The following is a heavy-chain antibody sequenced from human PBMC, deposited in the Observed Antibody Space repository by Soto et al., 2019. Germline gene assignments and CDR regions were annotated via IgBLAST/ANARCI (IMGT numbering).Heavy chain of an antibody. V-gene: IGHV1-2*02. CDR2: INPNSGGT. Sequence: QVQLVQSGAEVKEPGASVKVACKASGYTFTAYYVHWVRQAPGQGLEWMGWINPNSGGTNYAQKFQGEFTMTSDTSISTAYMELSSLRSDDTAVYYCARDRCTSDSCCARLDDWGQGTLVTVSS. J-gene: IGHJ4*02. CDR3: ARDRCTSDSCCARLDD. CDR1: GYTFTAYY. D-gene: IGHD2-8*02.